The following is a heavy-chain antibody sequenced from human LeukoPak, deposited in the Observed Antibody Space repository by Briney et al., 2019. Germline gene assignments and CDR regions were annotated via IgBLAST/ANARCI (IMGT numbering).Heavy chain of an antibody. CDR3: ARGAGGYFDY. Sequence: GGSLRLSCAASGLIVSSNYMSWVRQAPGKRLEWVSVIYSGGSIYYADSVKGRFTISRDNSKNTLYLQMNSLRAEDTAVYHCARGAGGYFDYWGQGTLVTVSS. CDR1: GLIVSSNY. V-gene: IGHV3-53*01. J-gene: IGHJ4*02. CDR2: IYSGGSI. D-gene: IGHD3-10*01.